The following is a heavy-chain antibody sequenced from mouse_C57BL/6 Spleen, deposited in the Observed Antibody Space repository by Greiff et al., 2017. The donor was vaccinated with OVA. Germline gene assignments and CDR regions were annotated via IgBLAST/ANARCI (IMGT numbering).Heavy chain of an antibody. D-gene: IGHD1-1*01. V-gene: IGHV5-16*01. J-gene: IGHJ1*03. CDR3: ARDYYVSSSPYGYFDV. Sequence: EVQLVESEGGLVQPGRSMKLSCTASGFTFSDYYMAWVRQVPEKGLEWVANINYDGSSTYYLDSLKSRFIISRDNAKNILDLQMSSLKSEDTATYYCARDYYVSSSPYGYFDVWGTVTTVTVSS. CDR2: INYDGSST. CDR1: GFTFSDYY.